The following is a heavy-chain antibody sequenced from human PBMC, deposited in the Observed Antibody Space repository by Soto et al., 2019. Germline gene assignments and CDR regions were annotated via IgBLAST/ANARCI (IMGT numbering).Heavy chain of an antibody. J-gene: IGHJ4*02. CDR1: GFTFSSYA. Sequence: GGSLRLSCAASGFTFSSYAMSWVRQAPGKGLEWVSAISGSGGSTYYADSVKGRFTISRDNSKNTLYLQMNSLRAEDTAVYYCAKCELGYCSSTSCSTPYYFDYWGQGTLVTVSS. CDR2: ISGSGGST. V-gene: IGHV3-23*01. CDR3: AKCELGYCSSTSCSTPYYFDY. D-gene: IGHD2-2*01.